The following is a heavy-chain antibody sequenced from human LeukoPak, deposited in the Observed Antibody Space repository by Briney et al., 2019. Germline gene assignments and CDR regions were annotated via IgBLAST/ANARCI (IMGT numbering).Heavy chain of an antibody. Sequence: SSETLSLTCTVSGGSISSYYWSWIRQPPGKGLEWIGYIYYSGSTNYNPSLKSRVTISVDTSKNQFSLELSSVTAADTAVYYCARDAVSGFDPWGQETLVTVSS. CDR1: GGSISSYY. V-gene: IGHV4-59*01. J-gene: IGHJ5*02. CDR3: ARDAVSGFDP. D-gene: IGHD2-15*01. CDR2: IYYSGST.